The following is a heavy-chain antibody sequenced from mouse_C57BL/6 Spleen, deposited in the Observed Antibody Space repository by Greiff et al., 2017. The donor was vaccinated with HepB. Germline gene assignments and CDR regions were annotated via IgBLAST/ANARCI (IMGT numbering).Heavy chain of an antibody. CDR1: GYTFTSYW. CDR3: ARRDGSSYLYYYAMDY. D-gene: IGHD1-1*01. CDR2: INPSNGGT. Sequence: VQLQQPGTELVEPGASVKLSCKASGYTFTSYWMHWVKQRPGQGLEWIGNINPSNGGTNYNEKFKSKATLTVDKSSSTAYMQLSSLTSEDSAVYYCARRDGSSYLYYYAMDYWGQGTSVTVSS. J-gene: IGHJ4*01. V-gene: IGHV1-53*01.